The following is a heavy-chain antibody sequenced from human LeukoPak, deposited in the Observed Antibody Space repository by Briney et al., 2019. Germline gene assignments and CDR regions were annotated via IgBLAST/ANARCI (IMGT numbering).Heavy chain of an antibody. CDR2: IYYSGST. CDR3: VRGGVLLWFGELGGFDY. Sequence: SETLSLTCTVSGGSISSYYWSWIRQPPGKGLEWIGYIYYSGSTYYNPSLKSRVTISVDTSKNQFSLKLSSVTAADTAVYYCVRGGVLLWFGELGGFDYWGQGTLVTVSS. D-gene: IGHD3-10*01. CDR1: GGSISSYY. V-gene: IGHV4-59*08. J-gene: IGHJ4*02.